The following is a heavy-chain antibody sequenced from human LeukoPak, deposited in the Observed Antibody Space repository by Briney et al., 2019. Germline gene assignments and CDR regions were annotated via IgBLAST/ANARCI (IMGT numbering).Heavy chain of an antibody. CDR2: ISGSGDST. D-gene: IGHD5-12*01. J-gene: IGHJ6*03. CDR3: AKDRTGYSGYGYYYYYMDV. Sequence: GGSLRLSCAASGFTFSSYGMSWVRQAPGKGLEWVSTISGSGDSTYADSVKGRFSVSRDNSKNTLYLQMDSLRAEDTALYYCAKDRTGYSGYGYYYYYMDVWGKGTTVTVSS. V-gene: IGHV3-23*01. CDR1: GFTFSSYG.